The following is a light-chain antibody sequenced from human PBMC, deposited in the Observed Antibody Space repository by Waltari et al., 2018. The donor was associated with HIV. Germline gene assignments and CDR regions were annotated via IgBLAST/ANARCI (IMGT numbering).Light chain of an antibody. Sequence: QSVLTQPPSASGTPGQKVTISCSGGTANIGANFVFWFQQFPGTAPKLLIYTDNLRHSGVPARFSGSKSGTSASLTISGLRSEDEAHYFCALLDDTLGGGVFGGGTKLTVL. V-gene: IGLV1-47*01. CDR2: TDN. CDR3: ALLDDTLGGGV. J-gene: IGLJ2*01. CDR1: TANIGANF.